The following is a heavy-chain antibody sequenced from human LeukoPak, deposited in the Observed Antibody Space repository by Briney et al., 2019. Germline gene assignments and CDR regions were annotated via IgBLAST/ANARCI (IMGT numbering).Heavy chain of an antibody. CDR1: GGSISSYY. CDR2: IYYSGST. Sequence: SETLSLTCTVSGGSISSYYWSWTRQPPGKGLEWIGYIYYSGSTNYNPSLKSRVTISVDTSKNQFSLKLSSVTAADTAVYYCARTGTGWFDPWGQGTLVTVSS. CDR3: ARTGTGWFDP. J-gene: IGHJ5*02. V-gene: IGHV4-59*08. D-gene: IGHD1/OR15-1a*01.